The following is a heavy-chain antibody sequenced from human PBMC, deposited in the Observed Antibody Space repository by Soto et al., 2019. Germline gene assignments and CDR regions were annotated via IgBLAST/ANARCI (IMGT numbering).Heavy chain of an antibody. CDR1: GYTFTSYG. Sequence: ASVKVSCKASGYTFTSYGISWVRQAPGQGLEWMGWISAYNGNTNYAQKLQGRVTMTTDTSTSTAYMELRSLRSDDTAVYYCARDNLLAILEPFDYWGQGTLVTVSS. J-gene: IGHJ4*02. V-gene: IGHV1-18*01. D-gene: IGHD1-1*01. CDR3: ARDNLLAILEPFDY. CDR2: ISAYNGNT.